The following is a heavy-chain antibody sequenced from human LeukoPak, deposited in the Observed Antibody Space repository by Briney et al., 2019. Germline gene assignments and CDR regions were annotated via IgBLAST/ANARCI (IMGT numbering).Heavy chain of an antibody. CDR2: INHSGST. J-gene: IGHJ5*02. D-gene: IGHD3-22*01. CDR3: ARGDSSGINWFDP. Sequence: SETLSLTCAVYGVSFSGYYWSWIRQPPGKGLEWIGEINHSGSTNYNPSLKSRVTISVDTSKNQFSLKLSSVTAADTAVYYCARGDSSGINWFDPWGQGTLVTVSS. CDR1: GVSFSGYY. V-gene: IGHV4-34*01.